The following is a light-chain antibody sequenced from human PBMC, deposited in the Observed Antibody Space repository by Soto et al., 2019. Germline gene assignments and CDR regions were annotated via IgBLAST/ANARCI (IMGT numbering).Light chain of an antibody. V-gene: IGLV2-14*03. CDR2: DVN. CDR3: SSWTSGATYV. Sequence: QSALTQPASVSGSPGQSITISCAGTSSDVGAYNYVSWYQHHPGKAPKLMIYDVNNRPSGDSNRFSGSKSGNTASRTISGLQAEDEADYYCSSWTSGATYVFGSGTKLTVL. CDR1: SSDVGAYNY. J-gene: IGLJ1*01.